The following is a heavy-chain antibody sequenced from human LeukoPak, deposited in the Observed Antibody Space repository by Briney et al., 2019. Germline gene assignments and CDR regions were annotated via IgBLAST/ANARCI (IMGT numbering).Heavy chain of an antibody. J-gene: IGHJ4*02. Sequence: PSETLSLTCTVSGGAIISDNFYWGWVRQPPGEGLGWVGSINYSGTTYYNPSLRSRLSISVNTSRTQFFLRLNSVTAADTAVYYCGRLFDSWGQGSLVTVSS. CDR2: INYSGTT. CDR3: GRLFDS. V-gene: IGHV4-39*01. CDR1: GGAIISDNFY.